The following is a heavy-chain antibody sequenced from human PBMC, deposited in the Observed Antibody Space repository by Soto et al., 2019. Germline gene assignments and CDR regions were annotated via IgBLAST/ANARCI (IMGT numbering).Heavy chain of an antibody. Sequence: QVQLQQWGAGLLKPSETLSLTCAVYGGSFSGYYWTWIRQPPGTGLEWIGEINHSGRTNSNPSLKSRVTISVDTSKNQFSLKLTSVTAADTAVYYCARDKITGLFDYWGQGTLVTVSS. CDR1: GGSFSGYY. V-gene: IGHV4-34*01. CDR2: INHSGRT. D-gene: IGHD2-8*02. CDR3: ARDKITGLFDY. J-gene: IGHJ4*02.